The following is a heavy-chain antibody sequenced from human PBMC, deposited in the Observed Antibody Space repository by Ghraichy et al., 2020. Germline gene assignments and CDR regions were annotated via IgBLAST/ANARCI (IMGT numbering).Heavy chain of an antibody. CDR1: GYTFTSYG. J-gene: IGHJ4*02. CDR3: AREDGQYSPFYY. Sequence: GESLNISCKASGYTFTSYGISWVRQDPGQGLEWMVWISVNNGNTNYAQKLQGRVPMPTDISTSTAYLELRSLRSDDTAVYYCAREDGQYSPFYYWGQGTLVTVSS. V-gene: IGHV1-18*01. D-gene: IGHD4-11*01. CDR2: ISVNNGNT.